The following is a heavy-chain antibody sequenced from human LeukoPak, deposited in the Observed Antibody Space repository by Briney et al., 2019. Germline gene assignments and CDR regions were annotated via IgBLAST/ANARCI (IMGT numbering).Heavy chain of an antibody. Sequence: SETLSLTCTVSGGSISSYYWSWIRQPPGKGLEWIGYIYYSGSTNYNPSLKSRVTISVDTSKNQFSLKLSSVTAADTAVYYCARDKGYSYGYRGWFDPWGQRTLVTVSS. CDR1: GGSISSYY. CDR3: ARDKGYSYGYRGWFDP. CDR2: IYYSGST. V-gene: IGHV4-59*01. J-gene: IGHJ5*02. D-gene: IGHD5-18*01.